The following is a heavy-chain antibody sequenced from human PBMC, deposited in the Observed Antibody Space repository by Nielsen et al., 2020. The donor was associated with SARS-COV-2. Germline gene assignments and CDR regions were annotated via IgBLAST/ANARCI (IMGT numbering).Heavy chain of an antibody. CDR3: ARDRSGSYGPYYYGMDV. CDR1: GFTFDDYS. V-gene: IGHV3-48*02. J-gene: IGHJ6*02. Sequence: GESLKISCAASGFTFDDYSMNWVRQAPGKGLEWVSYISSSSRTIYYADSVKGRFTISRDNAKNSLYLQMNSLRDEDTAVYYCARDRSGSYGPYYYGMDVWGQGTTVTVSS. CDR2: ISSSSRTI. D-gene: IGHD5-18*01.